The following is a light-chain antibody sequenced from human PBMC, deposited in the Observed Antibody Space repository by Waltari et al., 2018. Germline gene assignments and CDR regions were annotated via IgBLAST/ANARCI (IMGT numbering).Light chain of an antibody. CDR3: HLYGSART. J-gene: IGKJ4*01. CDR2: GAS. CDR1: QSVSNNY. Sequence: NVLTQSPGTLSLSPGERATLSCRASQSVSNNYLACFQQQPGQAPRLLIAGASSRATGIPDSFSGSWSGTDFTLTISRLEPEDSAVYFCHLYGSARTFGGGTKVEIK. V-gene: IGKV3-20*01.